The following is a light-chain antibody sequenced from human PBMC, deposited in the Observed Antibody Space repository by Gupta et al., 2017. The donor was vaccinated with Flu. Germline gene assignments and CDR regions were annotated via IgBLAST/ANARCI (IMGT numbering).Light chain of an antibody. J-gene: IGLJ1*01. CDR1: SNDVGNYNR. V-gene: IGLV2-18*02. Sequence: TMSSTGTSNDVGNYNRVSWYQQSPGTAPKLRVYEVSKRPSGVPVRFSGSKSGNTASLTISGLQAEDEADFYCSSYTTSSTYVFGTGTKVTVL. CDR3: SSYTTSSTYV. CDR2: EVS.